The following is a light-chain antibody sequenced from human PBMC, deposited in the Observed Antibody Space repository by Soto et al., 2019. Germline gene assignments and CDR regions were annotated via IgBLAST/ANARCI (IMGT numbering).Light chain of an antibody. J-gene: IGKJ2*01. Sequence: DAVMTQSPLSLPVTLGQPASISCRSSQSLVHSNGGTFLNWFQQRPGQSPRRLIYQVSNRDSGVPDRFSGSASGADFTLRISRVEAEDVGVYYCMQATHWPYTFGQGTKLESK. CDR1: QSLVHSNGGTF. CDR3: MQATHWPYT. V-gene: IGKV2-30*02. CDR2: QVS.